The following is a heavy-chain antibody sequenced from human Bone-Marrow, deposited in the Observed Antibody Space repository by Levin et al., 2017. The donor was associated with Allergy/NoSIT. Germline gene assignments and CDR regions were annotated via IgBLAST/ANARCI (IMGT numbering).Heavy chain of an antibody. CDR2: ISPTSVTI. Sequence: QPGESLKISCAASGFAFSTHSMNWVRQAPGKGLEWLSYISPTSVTIFYADSVKGRFIISRDDAKRSLYLQVNNLRAEDTALYYCAFSWGVHWYYFDYWGQGTMVTVSS. CDR1: GFAFSTHS. D-gene: IGHD2-8*02. J-gene: IGHJ4*02. CDR3: AFSWGVHWYYFDY. V-gene: IGHV3-48*04.